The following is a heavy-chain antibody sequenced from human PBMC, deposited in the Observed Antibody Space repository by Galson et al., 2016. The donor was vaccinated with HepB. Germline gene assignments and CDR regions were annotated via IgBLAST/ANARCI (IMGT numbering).Heavy chain of an antibody. J-gene: IGHJ4*02. CDR1: GGSISSYF. V-gene: IGHV4-59*01. D-gene: IGHD1-14*01. CDR3: ARGVTGTPYFDF. CDR2: IYKTGST. Sequence: SETLSLTCTVSGGSISSYFWSWIRQTPGKELEWIGYIYKTGSTNYSPSLKSRVTISVDTSRSQFSLKVRSVTAADTAVYYCARGVTGTPYFDFWGQGALVTVSS.